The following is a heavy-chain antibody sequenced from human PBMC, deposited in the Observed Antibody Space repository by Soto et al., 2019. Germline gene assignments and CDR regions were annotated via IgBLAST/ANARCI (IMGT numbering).Heavy chain of an antibody. Sequence: NPSETLSLTCTVSGGSISSYYWSWIRQPPGKGLEWIGYIYYSGSTNYNPSLKSRVTISVDTSKNQFSLKLSSVTAADTAVYYCARLSDYDFWSGRGSCIHVRGKGTTVTVSS. J-gene: IGHJ6*04. V-gene: IGHV4-59*01. CDR2: IYYSGST. D-gene: IGHD3-3*01. CDR1: GGSISSYY. CDR3: ARLSDYDFWSGRGSCIHV.